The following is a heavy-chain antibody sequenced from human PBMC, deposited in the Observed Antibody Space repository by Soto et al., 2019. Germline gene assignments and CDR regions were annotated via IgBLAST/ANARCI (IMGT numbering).Heavy chain of an antibody. CDR2: ISGRGGNR. V-gene: IGHV3-23*01. CDR1: GFTFSSYA. D-gene: IGHD3-9*01. J-gene: IGHJ4*02. Sequence: GGSLRLSCAASGFTFSSYAMTWVRQAPGKGLEWVSAISGRGGNRYYVDSVKGRFTISRDNSKNTLYLQMNSLRAEDTAVYYCAKVVSLPYDIWTGYLDYWGQGTLVTVSS. CDR3: AKVVSLPYDIWTGYLDY.